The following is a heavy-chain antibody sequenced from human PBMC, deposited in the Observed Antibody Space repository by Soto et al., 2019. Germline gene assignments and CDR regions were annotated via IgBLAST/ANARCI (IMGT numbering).Heavy chain of an antibody. CDR2: ISAYSGNT. J-gene: IGHJ4*02. CDR3: ARRRAGLDDS. V-gene: IGHV1-18*01. Sequence: QVQLVQSGAEVKKPGASVKVSSSASGYTFMRDGISWVRQAPGQGLEWLGWISAYSGNTNYAQKFQGRVTMTTDTSTSTAYMELRSLRSDDTAVYYCARRRAGLDDSWGQGTLVTVSS. D-gene: IGHD6-19*01. CDR1: GYTFMRDG.